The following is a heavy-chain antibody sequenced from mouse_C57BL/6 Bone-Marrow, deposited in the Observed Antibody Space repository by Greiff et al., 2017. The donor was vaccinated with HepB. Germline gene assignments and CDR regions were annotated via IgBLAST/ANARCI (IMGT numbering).Heavy chain of an antibody. CDR1: GYTFTDYE. CDR3: TYYYGSSLYAMDY. V-gene: IGHV1-15*01. Sequence: QVQLQQSGAELVRPGASVTLSCKASGYTFTDYEMHWVKQTPVHGLEWIGAIDPETGGTAYNQKFKGKAILTADKSSSTAYMELRSLTSEDSAVYYCTYYYGSSLYAMDYWGQGTSVTVSS. J-gene: IGHJ4*01. CDR2: IDPETGGT. D-gene: IGHD1-1*01.